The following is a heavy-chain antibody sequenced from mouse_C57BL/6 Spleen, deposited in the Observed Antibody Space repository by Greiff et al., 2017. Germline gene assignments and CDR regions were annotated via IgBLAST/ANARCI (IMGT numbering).Heavy chain of an antibody. CDR3: ARNVGGYAMDY. CDR1: GYAFSSSW. D-gene: IGHD3-3*01. V-gene: IGHV1-82*01. J-gene: IGHJ4*01. CDR2: IYPGDGDT. Sequence: VQLQQSGPELVKPGASVKISCKASGYAFSSSWMNWVKQRPGKGLEWIGRIYPGDGDTNYNGKFKGKATLTADKSSSTAYMQLSSLTSEDSAVYFCARNVGGYAMDYWGQGTSVTVSS.